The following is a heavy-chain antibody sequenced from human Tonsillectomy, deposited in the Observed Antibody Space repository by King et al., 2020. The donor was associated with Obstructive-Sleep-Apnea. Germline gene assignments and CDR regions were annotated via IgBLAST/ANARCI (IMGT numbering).Heavy chain of an antibody. Sequence: VQLVESGGGLVQPGGSLRLSFAASGFTFSSYALSWVRQAPGKGLEWVSTFSDSGGSTYYADSVKGRFTISRDNSKNTLYLHMNSLRAEDTAIYYCAKDRTGTTIYYFDYWGQGTLVTVSS. V-gene: IGHV3-23*04. J-gene: IGHJ4*02. CDR1: GFTFSSYA. CDR3: AKDRTGTTIYYFDY. D-gene: IGHD1-7*01. CDR2: FSDSGGST.